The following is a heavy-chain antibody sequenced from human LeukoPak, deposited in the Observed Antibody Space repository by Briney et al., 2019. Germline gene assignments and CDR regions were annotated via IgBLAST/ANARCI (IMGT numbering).Heavy chain of an antibody. Sequence: GGSLRLSCAASGFTFSSYAMHWVRQAPGKGLEWVAVISYDGSNKYYADSKKGRFTISRDNSKNTLYLQMNSLRAEDTAVYYCARVGNCSGGSCYFDYWGQGTLVTVSS. CDR2: ISYDGSNK. CDR3: ARVGNCSGGSCYFDY. D-gene: IGHD2-15*01. V-gene: IGHV3-30-3*01. J-gene: IGHJ4*02. CDR1: GFTFSSYA.